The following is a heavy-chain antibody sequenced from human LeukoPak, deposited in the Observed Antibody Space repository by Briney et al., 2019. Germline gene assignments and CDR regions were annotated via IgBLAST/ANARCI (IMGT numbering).Heavy chain of an antibody. Sequence: GGSLRLSFAASGFTFSSYAMHWVRQAPGKGLEWVAVISYDGSNKYYADSVKGRFTISRDNSRNTLSLQMNSLRAEDTAVYYCARGLSGYDSRIPYYFDYWGQGTLVTVSS. V-gene: IGHV3-30-3*01. CDR1: GFTFSSYA. D-gene: IGHD5-12*01. J-gene: IGHJ4*02. CDR2: ISYDGSNK. CDR3: ARGLSGYDSRIPYYFDY.